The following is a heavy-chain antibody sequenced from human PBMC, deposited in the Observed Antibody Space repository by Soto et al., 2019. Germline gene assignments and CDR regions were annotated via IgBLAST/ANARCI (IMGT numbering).Heavy chain of an antibody. J-gene: IGHJ4*02. Sequence: QITLKESGPTLVKPTQTLTLTCTFSGFSLSTSGVGVGWIRQPPGKALEWLALIYWDDDKRYSPSLKSRLTITKYTPTNRCVLTMTHMDPVDTATYSCAHRRPHTGATAYWGQGTLVTVSS. D-gene: IGHD1-26*01. V-gene: IGHV2-5*02. CDR3: AHRRPHTGATAY. CDR2: IYWDDDK. CDR1: GFSLSTSGVG.